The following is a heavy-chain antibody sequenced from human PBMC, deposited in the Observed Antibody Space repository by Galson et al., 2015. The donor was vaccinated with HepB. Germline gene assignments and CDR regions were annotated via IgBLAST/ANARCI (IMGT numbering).Heavy chain of an antibody. CDR3: ARDPLNHFGNDLSYGMDV. Sequence: SLRLSCAASGFTFSDYYMSWIRQAPGKGLEWVSYISGTGNAVHYADSVQGRFTISWDNAKTSLYLQLNSLRAEDTAVYFCARDPLNHFGNDLSYGMDVWGQGTTVTVSS. CDR2: ISGTGNAV. D-gene: IGHD5-12*01. CDR1: GFTFSDYY. V-gene: IGHV3-11*01. J-gene: IGHJ6*02.